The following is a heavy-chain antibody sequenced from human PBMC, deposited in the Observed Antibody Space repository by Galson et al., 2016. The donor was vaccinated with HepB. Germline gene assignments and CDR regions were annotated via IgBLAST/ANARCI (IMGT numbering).Heavy chain of an antibody. CDR2: ISYNI. CDR3: VNLGTTRT. D-gene: IGHD1-26*01. J-gene: IGHJ5*02. Sequence: SLRLSCAASGFTFSTYNMNWVRQAPGKGLEWVSSISYNIYYADSVRGRFTNSRDNAKNSLYLQMDSLTAEDTAVYYCVNLGTTRTWGQGTQVTVSS. CDR1: GFTFSTYN. V-gene: IGHV3-21*01.